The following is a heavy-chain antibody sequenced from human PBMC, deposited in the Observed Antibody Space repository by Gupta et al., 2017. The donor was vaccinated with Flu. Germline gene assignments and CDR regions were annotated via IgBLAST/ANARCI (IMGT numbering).Heavy chain of an antibody. V-gene: IGHV3-23*01. J-gene: IGHJ1*01. CDR2: ISESVYNT. Sequence: APGKGLEWVSGISESVYNTYNADSVKCRFTIARDNSKNTMDIQMNSVRVEDTAVYDCTTTCVTCSTIEPYFHNWGQGTLVTVPS. D-gene: IGHD3-10*01. CDR3: TTTCVTCSTIEPYFHN.